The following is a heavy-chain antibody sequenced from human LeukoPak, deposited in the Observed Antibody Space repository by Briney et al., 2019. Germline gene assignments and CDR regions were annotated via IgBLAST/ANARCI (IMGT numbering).Heavy chain of an antibody. CDR1: GFTFSTYD. J-gene: IGHJ4*02. CDR2: IRYDGLKK. V-gene: IGHV3-30*02. CDR3: AKDRETFSSYGYFDY. D-gene: IGHD2-21*01. Sequence: PGGSLGLFCATSGFTFSTYDMHWLRQAPGKGLEWVAHIRYDGLKKRYADSVRGRVTVSRDNSKNTLYLQMNSLRAVDSAVYYCAKDRETFSSYGYFDYWGQGTLVPVSS.